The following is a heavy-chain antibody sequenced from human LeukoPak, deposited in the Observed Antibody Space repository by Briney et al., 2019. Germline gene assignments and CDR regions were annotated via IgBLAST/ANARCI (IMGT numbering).Heavy chain of an antibody. D-gene: IGHD3-9*01. Sequence: GGSLRLSCAAPGFTFSSYAMHWVRQAPGKGLEWVAVISYDGSNKYYADSVKGRFTISRDNSKNTLYLQMNSLRAEDTAVYYCAREGYDILTGYYEYYFDYWGQGTLVTVSS. J-gene: IGHJ4*02. CDR2: ISYDGSNK. CDR3: AREGYDILTGYYEYYFDY. V-gene: IGHV3-30-3*01. CDR1: GFTFSSYA.